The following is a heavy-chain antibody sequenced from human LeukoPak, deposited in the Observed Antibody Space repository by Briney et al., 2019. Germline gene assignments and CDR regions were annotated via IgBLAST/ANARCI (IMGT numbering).Heavy chain of an antibody. CDR2: INPNSGGT. CDR3: ARGGYSNAGWFDP. CDR1: GYTFTGYY. V-gene: IGHV1-2*02. Sequence: GASVKVSCXASGYTFTGYYMHWVRQAPGQGLEWMGWINPNSGGTNYAQKFQGRVTMTRDTSISTAYMELSRLRSDDTAVYYCARGGYSNAGWFDPWGQGTLVTVSS. D-gene: IGHD2-2*03. J-gene: IGHJ5*02.